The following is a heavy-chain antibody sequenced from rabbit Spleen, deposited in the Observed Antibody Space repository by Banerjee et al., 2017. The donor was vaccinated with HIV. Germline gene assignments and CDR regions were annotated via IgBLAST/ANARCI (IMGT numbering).Heavy chain of an antibody. CDR2: IEPIFNDT. CDR1: GIDFSSYG. D-gene: IGHD7-1*01. Sequence: LEESGGGLVPPGGFIKPSRTAAGIDFSSYGITWVRQAPGKGLEWIGDIEPIFNDTFYASCAKSRSTITRNTNQNTVSLEMNSLTAADTATYVCARGEHFSVGFSAIAIYFYLWGQGTLVTVS. V-gene: IGHV1S28*01. J-gene: IGHJ4*01. CDR3: ARGEHFSVGFSAIAIYFYL.